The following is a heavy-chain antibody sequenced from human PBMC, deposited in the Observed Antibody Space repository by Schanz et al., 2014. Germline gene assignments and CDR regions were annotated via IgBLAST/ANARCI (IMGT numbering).Heavy chain of an antibody. CDR2: VSSRSDEI. D-gene: IGHD2-21*02. CDR1: TFTFDHYA. CDR3: AKDLGVDCGDGCFNWYCDL. Sequence: EVQLVESGGGLVKPGGSLRLSCAASTFTFDHYAMTWVRQAPGKGLEWVAAVSSRSDEIKYADSVRGRFTISRDNSRSTMYLQMNSLRAEDTAVYFCAKDLGVDCGDGCFNWYCDLWGRGTLGTVSS. V-gene: IGHV3-23*04. J-gene: IGHJ2*01.